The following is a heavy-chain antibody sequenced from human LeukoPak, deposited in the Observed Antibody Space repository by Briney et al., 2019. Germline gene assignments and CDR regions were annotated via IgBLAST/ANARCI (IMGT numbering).Heavy chain of an antibody. D-gene: IGHD3-22*01. V-gene: IGHV3-23*01. Sequence: GGSLRLSCAASGFTFSSYAMSLVRQAPGKGLEWASAISGSGGSTYYADSVKGRFTISGDNSKNTLYLQMNSLRAEDTAVYYCARKDSSGSSYYYYGMDVWGQGTTVTVSS. CDR1: GFTFSSYA. CDR3: ARKDSSGSSYYYYGMDV. J-gene: IGHJ6*02. CDR2: ISGSGGST.